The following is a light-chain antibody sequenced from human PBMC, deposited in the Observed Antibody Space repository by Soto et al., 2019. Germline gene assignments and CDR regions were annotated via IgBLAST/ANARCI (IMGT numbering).Light chain of an antibody. J-gene: IGLJ2*01. CDR1: NTDVGNYNY. V-gene: IGLV2-11*01. Sequence: QSALAQPRSVSGSPGQSVTISCTGTNTDVGNYNYVSWYQQRPGKAPQVIIFDVTKRPFRVPDRFSGSKSGNTASLTISGLQAEDEADYYCCSYAGRQRLFGGGTKVTVL. CDR2: DVT. CDR3: CSYAGRQRL.